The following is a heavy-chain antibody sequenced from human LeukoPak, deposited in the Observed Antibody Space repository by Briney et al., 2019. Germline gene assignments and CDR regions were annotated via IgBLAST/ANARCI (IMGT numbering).Heavy chain of an antibody. CDR1: GFILSTDD. V-gene: IGHV3-23*01. Sequence: PGGSLRLSCAASGFILSTDDMMWVRQAPGKGLEWVSVISGNTENTYYTDSVKGRFTISRDNSKNTLYLQMNSLRAEDTAVYYCAKDFRFGSGCWGQGTLVTVSS. D-gene: IGHD6-19*01. J-gene: IGHJ4*02. CDR2: ISGNTENT. CDR3: AKDFRFGSGC.